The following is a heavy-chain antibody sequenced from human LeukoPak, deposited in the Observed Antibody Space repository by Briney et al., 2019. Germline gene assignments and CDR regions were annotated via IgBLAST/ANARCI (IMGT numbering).Heavy chain of an antibody. Sequence: GGSLRLSCSASGFTFSSYAMHWVRQAPGEGQEYVSAISSNGGSTYYADSVKGRFTISRDNSKNTLYLQMSSLRAEDTAVYYCVKPEDSSTSRDSAGGYWGQGTLVTVSS. J-gene: IGHJ4*02. CDR2: ISSNGGST. D-gene: IGHD2/OR15-2a*01. CDR1: GFTFSSYA. CDR3: VKPEDSSTSRDSAGGY. V-gene: IGHV3-64D*06.